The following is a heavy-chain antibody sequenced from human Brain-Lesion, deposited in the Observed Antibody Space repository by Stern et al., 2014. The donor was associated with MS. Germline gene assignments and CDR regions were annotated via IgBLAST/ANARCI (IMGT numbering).Heavy chain of an antibody. J-gene: IGHJ5*02. Sequence: VQLVDSGPEVKKPGSSVQVSCKASGGTFGTYPITWLRQAPGQGLEWMGRIIPIFGSPNYAQKFQGRVTITADRSTTTVYMKLSSLKSDDAAVYYCAKDGPALVTNWFDPWGRGTLVTVSS. CDR1: GGTFGTYP. D-gene: IGHD5-18*01. CDR2: IIPIFGSP. V-gene: IGHV1-69*06. CDR3: AKDGPALVTNWFDP.